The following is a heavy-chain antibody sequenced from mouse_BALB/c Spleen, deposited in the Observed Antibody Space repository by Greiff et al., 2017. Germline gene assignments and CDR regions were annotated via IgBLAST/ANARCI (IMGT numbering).Heavy chain of an antibody. J-gene: IGHJ3*01. CDR3: ARDILFAY. CDR1: GFTFTDYY. V-gene: IGHV7-3*02. D-gene: IGHD1-1*01. CDR2: IRNKANGYTT. Sequence: EVQLVESGGGLVQPGGSLRLSCATSGFTFTDYYMSWVRQPPGKALEWLGFIRNKANGYTTEYSASVKGRFTISRDNSQSILYLQMNTLRAEDSATYYCARDILFAYWGQGTLVTVSA.